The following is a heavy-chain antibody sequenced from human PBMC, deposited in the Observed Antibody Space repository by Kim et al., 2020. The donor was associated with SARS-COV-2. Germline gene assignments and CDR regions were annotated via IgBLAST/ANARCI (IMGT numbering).Heavy chain of an antibody. CDR2: IISSSSYI. D-gene: IGHD3-10*01. V-gene: IGHV3-21*01. J-gene: IGHJ6*02. CDR1: GFTFSSYS. CDR3: ARDMIPYGSGSGYYYYGMDV. Sequence: GGSLRLSCAASGFTFSSYSMNWVRQAPGKGLEWVSSIISSSSYIYYADSVKGRFTISRDNAKNSLYLQMNSLRAEDTAVYYCARDMIPYGSGSGYYYYGMDVWGQGTTVTVSS.